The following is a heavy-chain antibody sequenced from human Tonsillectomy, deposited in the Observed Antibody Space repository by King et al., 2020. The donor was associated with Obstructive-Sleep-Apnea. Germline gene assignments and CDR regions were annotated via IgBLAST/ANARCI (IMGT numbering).Heavy chain of an antibody. V-gene: IGHV3-30-3*01. D-gene: IGHD4-11*01. CDR2: IASDGSTE. J-gene: IGHJ4*02. CDR1: GFTFSSYA. CDR3: ARVSRQLQSDADY. Sequence: VQLVESGGGVVQPGRSLRISCVASGFTFSSYAVHWVRPAPGKGLEWVAVIASDGSTEYYADSVKGRFTISRDNYKNTLYLQMNSLRAEDTAIYYCARVSRQLQSDADYWGQGTLVTVSS.